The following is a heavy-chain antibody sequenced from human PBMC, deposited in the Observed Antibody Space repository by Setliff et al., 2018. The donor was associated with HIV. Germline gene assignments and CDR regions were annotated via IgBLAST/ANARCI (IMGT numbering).Heavy chain of an antibody. V-gene: IGHV5-51*01. J-gene: IGHJ5*02. D-gene: IGHD4-4*01. Sequence: GESLKISCKGSGYSFTNYWIGWVRQMPGKGLEWMGIIYPGDSDTRYSPSFQGQVTISADKSIGTAYLQWRSLKASDTAMYFCARAPNSPSYSNIWYADHWGQGTLVTVSS. CDR1: GYSFTNYW. CDR3: ARAPNSPSYSNIWYADH. CDR2: IYPGDSDT.